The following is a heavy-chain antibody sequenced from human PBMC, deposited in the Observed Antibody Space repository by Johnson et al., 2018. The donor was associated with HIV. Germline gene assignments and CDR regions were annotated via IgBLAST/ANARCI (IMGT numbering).Heavy chain of an antibody. CDR3: AKEKDYGAFDI. J-gene: IGHJ3*02. V-gene: IGHV3-30*02. CDR2: IRYDGRNK. D-gene: IGHD3-16*01. Sequence: QVQLVESGGGVVRPGGSMRLSCAASGFTFSSYDMHWVRQATGKGLEWVAFIRYDGRNKNYADPVKGRFTISRNNSKTTLYLQMNSQRAEDTAVYDCAKEKDYGAFDIWGQGTMVTVSS. CDR1: GFTFSSYD.